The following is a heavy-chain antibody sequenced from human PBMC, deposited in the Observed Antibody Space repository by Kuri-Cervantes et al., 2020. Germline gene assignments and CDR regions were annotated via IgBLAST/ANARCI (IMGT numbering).Heavy chain of an antibody. CDR2: IYHSGST. V-gene: IGHV4-38-2*02. J-gene: IGHJ4*02. CDR3: ARDEYSSGWYSDY. D-gene: IGHD6-19*01. CDR1: GYSISSGYY. Sequence: SETLSLSFAVSGYSISSGYYWGWIRQPPGKGLEWIGSIYHSGSTYYNPSLKSRVTISVDTSKNQFSLKLSSVTAADTAVYYCARDEYSSGWYSDYWGQGTLVTVSS.